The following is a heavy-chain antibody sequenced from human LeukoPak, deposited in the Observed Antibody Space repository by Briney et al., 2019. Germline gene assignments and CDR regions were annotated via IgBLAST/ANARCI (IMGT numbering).Heavy chain of an antibody. Sequence: GGSLRLSCAASGFTFSDYYMSWIRQAPGKGLEWVAYITVSSDTTYYADSVKGRFTISRDNAKNSLYLQMNSLRAEDTAVYYCARDRGLVAPTSRYYFDYWGPGTLVTVSS. CDR1: GFTFSDYY. J-gene: IGHJ4*02. CDR2: ITVSSDTT. CDR3: ARDRGLVAPTSRYYFDY. D-gene: IGHD1-26*01. V-gene: IGHV3-11*01.